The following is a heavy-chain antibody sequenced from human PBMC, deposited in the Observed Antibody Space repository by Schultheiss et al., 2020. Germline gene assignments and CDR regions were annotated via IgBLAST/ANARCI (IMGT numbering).Heavy chain of an antibody. J-gene: IGHJ4*02. Sequence: SETLTLTCTVSGGSITSGDYYWSWIRQPPGKGLEWIGYIFHSGSTYYNPSLKSRVTISVDTSKNQFSLKLSSVTAADTAVYYCARSWGQWLVSFDHWGPGTPVTFSS. CDR2: IFHSGST. CDR1: GGSITSGDYY. CDR3: ARSWGQWLVSFDH. V-gene: IGHV4-30-4*01. D-gene: IGHD6-19*01.